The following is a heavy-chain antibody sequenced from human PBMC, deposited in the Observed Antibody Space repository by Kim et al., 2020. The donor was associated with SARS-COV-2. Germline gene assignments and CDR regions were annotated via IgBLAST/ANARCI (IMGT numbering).Heavy chain of an antibody. D-gene: IGHD5-12*01. J-gene: IGHJ4*02. Sequence: SETLSLTCTVSGGSISSYYWSWIRQPPGKGLEWIGYIYYSGSTNYNPSLKSRVTISVDTSKNRFSLKLSSVTAADTAVYYCARFYSGYDLDYWGQGTLVTVSS. CDR1: GGSISSYY. CDR2: IYYSGST. V-gene: IGHV4-59*13. CDR3: ARFYSGYDLDY.